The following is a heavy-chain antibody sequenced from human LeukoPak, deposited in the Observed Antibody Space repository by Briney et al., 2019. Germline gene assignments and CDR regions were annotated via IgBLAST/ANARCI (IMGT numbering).Heavy chain of an antibody. J-gene: IGHJ4*02. Sequence: GGSLRLSCTASGFIFSNSGMHWVRQAPGKGLEWVAVIWSDGSYRYYADSVKGRFTISRENSKNTLYLQMNSLSVEDTAIYYCVLGAGGSGSFLLGSWGQGTLVTVSS. CDR2: IWSDGSYR. V-gene: IGHV3-33*01. D-gene: IGHD3-10*01. CDR1: GFIFSNSG. CDR3: VLGAGGSGSFLLGS.